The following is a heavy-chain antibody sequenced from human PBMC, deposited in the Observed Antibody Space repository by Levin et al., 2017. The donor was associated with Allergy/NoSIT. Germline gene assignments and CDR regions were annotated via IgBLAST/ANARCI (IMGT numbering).Heavy chain of an antibody. CDR1: GGSISSNSYY. CDR2: IYYTGST. D-gene: IGHD5-12*01. J-gene: IGHJ4*02. V-gene: IGHV4-39*01. CDR3: ITHPRAYSDYVLYSDY. Sequence: SETLSLTCTVSGGSISSNSYYWGWIRQPPGKGLEWIGAIYYTGSTDYNPSLKSRVTISLDTSKNQFSLKLSSVTAADTAVYYCITHPRAYSDYVLYSDYWGQGTLVTVSS.